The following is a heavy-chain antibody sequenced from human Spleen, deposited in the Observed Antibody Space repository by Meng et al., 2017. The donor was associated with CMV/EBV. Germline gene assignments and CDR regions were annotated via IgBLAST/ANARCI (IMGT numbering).Heavy chain of an antibody. CDR2: ISYSGST. Sequence: SETLSLTCTVSGGSISSYYWSWIRQPPGKGLEWIGYISYSGSTYYNPSLKSRVTISVDTSKNQFSLKLTSVTAADTAVHYCARIGYNWNLFDYWGQGTLVTVSS. J-gene: IGHJ4*02. CDR1: GGSISSYY. V-gene: IGHV4-59*12. CDR3: ARIGYNWNLFDY. D-gene: IGHD1-20*01.